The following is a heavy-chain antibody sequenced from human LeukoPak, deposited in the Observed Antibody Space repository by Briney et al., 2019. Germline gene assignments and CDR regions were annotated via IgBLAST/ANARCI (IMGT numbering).Heavy chain of an antibody. D-gene: IGHD3-10*01. Sequence: GESLKISCQGSGYTFSTYWIAWVRQMPGKGLEWMGIIYPGDSDTRYSPSFQGQVTISADRSISTAYLQWSSLKPSDSAIYYCARQGGSGNSGAGKYDYDGMDVWGQGTTVTVPS. CDR3: ARQGGSGNSGAGKYDYDGMDV. CDR2: IYPGDSDT. CDR1: GYTFSTYW. V-gene: IGHV5-51*01. J-gene: IGHJ6*02.